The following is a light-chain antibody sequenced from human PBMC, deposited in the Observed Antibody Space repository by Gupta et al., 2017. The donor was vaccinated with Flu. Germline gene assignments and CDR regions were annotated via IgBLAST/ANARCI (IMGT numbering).Light chain of an antibody. CDR2: EDN. Sequence: NFMLTQPHSVSESPGKTVTISCTRSSGSIATNYVQWYQRRPGSSPTTVIFEDNRRPSEVPDRFSGSFDSSSNSASLTISGLKTEDEADYFCQSYDSNNRDVVFGGGTKLTVL. CDR3: QSYDSNNRDVV. V-gene: IGLV6-57*01. CDR1: SGSIATNY. J-gene: IGLJ3*02.